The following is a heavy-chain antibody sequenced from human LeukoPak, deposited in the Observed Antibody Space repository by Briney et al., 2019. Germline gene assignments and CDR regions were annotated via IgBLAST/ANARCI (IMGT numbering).Heavy chain of an antibody. J-gene: IGHJ4*02. CDR3: ARGLGYCSGGSCPPSFDY. CDR1: GGTFSSYA. Sequence: ASVKVSCKASGGTFSSYAISWVRQAPGQGLEWVGGIIPIFGTANYAQKFQGRVTITADKSTSTAYMELSSLRSEDTAVYYCARGLGYCSGGSCPPSFDYWGQGTLVTVSS. CDR2: IIPIFGTA. D-gene: IGHD2-15*01. V-gene: IGHV1-69*06.